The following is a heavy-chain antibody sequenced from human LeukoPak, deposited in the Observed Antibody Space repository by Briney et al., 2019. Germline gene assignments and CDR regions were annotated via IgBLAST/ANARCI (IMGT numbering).Heavy chain of an antibody. J-gene: IGHJ4*02. D-gene: IGHD3-10*01. Sequence: SQTLSLTCTVSGDSISSGAYYWTWVRQYPGTGLEWIGYISHIGTTYNNPSLKSRVSISVDTSRNQLSLRLTSVTAADTAVYYCARWGSNMAREKGDHWGQGTLVTVSS. V-gene: IGHV4-31*03. CDR2: ISHIGTT. CDR1: GDSISSGAYY. CDR3: ARWGSNMAREKGDH.